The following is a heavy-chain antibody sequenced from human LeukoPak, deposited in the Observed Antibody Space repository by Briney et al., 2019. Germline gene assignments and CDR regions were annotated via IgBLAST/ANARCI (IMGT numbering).Heavy chain of an antibody. CDR1: GFTFSSYA. D-gene: IGHD2-2*01. V-gene: IGHV3-64*01. CDR2: ISSNGGST. J-gene: IGHJ4*02. CDR3: ARVAAIAGWFDY. Sequence: GGSLRLSCAASGFTFSSYATHWVRQAPGKGLEYVSAISSNGGSTYYANSVKGRFTISRDNSKNTLYLRMGRLRAEDMAVYYCARVAAIAGWFDYWGQGTLVTVSS.